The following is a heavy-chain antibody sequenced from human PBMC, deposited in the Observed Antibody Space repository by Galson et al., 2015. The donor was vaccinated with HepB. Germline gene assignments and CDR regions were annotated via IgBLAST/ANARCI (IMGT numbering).Heavy chain of an antibody. CDR3: ARDKTGLPGNWSPFDY. Sequence: SVKVSCKASGVTFSSYAISWVRQAPGQGLEWMGGIIPLFRTANYAQKFQGRVTIIADESTSTAYMELSSLTSEDTAVYYCARDKTGLPGNWSPFDYWGQGTLVTVSS. CDR1: GVTFSSYA. J-gene: IGHJ4*02. D-gene: IGHD1-20*01. CDR2: IIPLFRTA. V-gene: IGHV1-69*13.